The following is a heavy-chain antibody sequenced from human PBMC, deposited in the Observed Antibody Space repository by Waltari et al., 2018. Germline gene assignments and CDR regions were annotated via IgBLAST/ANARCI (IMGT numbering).Heavy chain of an antibody. J-gene: IGHJ3*02. CDR1: GGSISSSSYY. Sequence: QLQLQESGPGLVKPSETLSLTCTVSGGSISSSSYYWGWIRQPPGKGLEWIGSIYYSGGTYYNPSLKSRVTISVDTSKNQFSLKLSAVTAADTAVYYCARDGGWAAFDIWGQGTMVTVSS. CDR3: ARDGGWAAFDI. V-gene: IGHV4-39*07. CDR2: IYYSGGT.